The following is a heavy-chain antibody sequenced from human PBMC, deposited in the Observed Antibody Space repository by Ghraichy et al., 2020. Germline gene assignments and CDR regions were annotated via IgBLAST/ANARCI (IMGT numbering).Heavy chain of an antibody. CDR3: ARIPSGTRHLDF. CDR1: GGSISDHH. V-gene: IGHV4-34*01. CDR2: INRNGGR. J-gene: IGHJ4*02. Sequence: SETLSLTCTVYGGSISDHHWTWIRRPPGKGLEWIGEINRNGGRTYGPSLKSLVTISADTSKSQLSLKLSSVTAADTALYYCARIPSGTRHLDFWGLGTPVTVSS. D-gene: IGHD3-10*01.